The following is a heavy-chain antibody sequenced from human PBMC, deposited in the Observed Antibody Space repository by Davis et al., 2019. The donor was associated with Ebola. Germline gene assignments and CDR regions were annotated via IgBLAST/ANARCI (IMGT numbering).Heavy chain of an antibody. CDR3: ARGAVAGPYYFDY. V-gene: IGHV3-30*14. J-gene: IGHJ4*02. CDR1: GFTFSSYW. D-gene: IGHD6-19*01. Sequence: PGGSLRLSCAASGFTFSSYWMSWVRQAPGKGLEWVAVISYDGSNKYYADSVKGRFTISRDNSKNTLYLQMNSLRAEDTAVYYCARGAVAGPYYFDYWGQGTLVTVSS. CDR2: ISYDGSNK.